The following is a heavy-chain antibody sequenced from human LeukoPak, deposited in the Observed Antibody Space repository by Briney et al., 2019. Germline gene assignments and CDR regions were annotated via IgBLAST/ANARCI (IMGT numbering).Heavy chain of an antibody. D-gene: IGHD6-19*01. CDR3: ARRGGSRGWGAFDI. Sequence: GESPRLSCAASGFTFTNYVMNWVRQAPGKGLEWVSSITGTADKTYDADSVKGRFTISRDNSKNTLSLQMSSLRVEDTAIYYCARRGGSRGWGAFDIWGQGTMVTVSS. V-gene: IGHV3-23*01. J-gene: IGHJ3*02. CDR1: GFTFTNYV. CDR2: ITGTADKT.